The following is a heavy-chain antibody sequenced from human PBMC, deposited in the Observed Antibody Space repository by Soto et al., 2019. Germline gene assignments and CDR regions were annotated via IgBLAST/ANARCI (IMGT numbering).Heavy chain of an antibody. CDR3: AKFGMATTKRGPPYYFDY. J-gene: IGHJ4*02. D-gene: IGHD1-1*01. V-gene: IGHV3-23*01. CDR2: ISGSGGVA. Sequence: GGSLRLSCAAFGFTFTSYAMSWFRRAPGKGLEWVSVISGSGGVAFYADSVKGRFTISRDNSKNTVYLQMNSLRAEDTALYYCAKFGMATTKRGPPYYFDYWGQGTLVTVS. CDR1: GFTFTSYA.